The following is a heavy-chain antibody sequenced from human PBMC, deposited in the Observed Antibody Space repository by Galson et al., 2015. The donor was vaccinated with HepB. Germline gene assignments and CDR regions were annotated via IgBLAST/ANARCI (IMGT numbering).Heavy chain of an antibody. V-gene: IGHV1-69*13. CDR2: IIPIFGTA. CDR1: GGTFSSYA. CDR3: ARGGEYSSSSYYYYDYFDY. Sequence: SVKVSCKASGGTFSSYAISWVRQAPGQGLEWMGGIIPIFGTANYAQKFQGRVTITADESTSTAYMELSSLRSEDTAVYYCARGGEYSSSSYYYYDYFDYWGQGTLVTVSS. D-gene: IGHD6-6*01. J-gene: IGHJ4*02.